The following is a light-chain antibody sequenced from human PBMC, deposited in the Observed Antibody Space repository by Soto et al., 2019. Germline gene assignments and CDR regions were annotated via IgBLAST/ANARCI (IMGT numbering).Light chain of an antibody. CDR2: EVT. J-gene: IGLJ1*01. CDR1: SNDVGAYNY. V-gene: IGLV2-8*01. Sequence: QSALTQPPSASGSPGQSVTISCTGSSNDVGAYNYVSWYQQHPGKAPKLIIYEVTKRPSGVPDRFSGSKSGNTASLTVSGLQADDEAEYVCGSDAGSGNYFFGTGTKLTVL. CDR3: GSDAGSGNYF.